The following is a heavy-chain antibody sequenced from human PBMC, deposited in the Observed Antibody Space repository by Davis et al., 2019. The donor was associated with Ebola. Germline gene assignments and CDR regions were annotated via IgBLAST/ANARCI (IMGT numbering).Heavy chain of an antibody. CDR1: GFIFSNYW. V-gene: IGHV3-7*03. CDR3: ASGDGRGRSYDMDV. D-gene: IGHD3/OR15-3a*01. J-gene: IGHJ6*03. CDR2: IKPDEGEK. Sequence: GESLKISCAASGFIFSNYWMSWVRQAPGKGPEWVAIIKPDEGEKYYVDSVKGRFTISRDNAKNSLFLEMNSLRAEDTAFYYCASGDGRGRSYDMDVWGQGTTVTVSS.